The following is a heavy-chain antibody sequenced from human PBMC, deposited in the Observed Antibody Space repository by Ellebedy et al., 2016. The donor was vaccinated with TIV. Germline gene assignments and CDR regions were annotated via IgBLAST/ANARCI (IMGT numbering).Heavy chain of an antibody. J-gene: IGHJ5*02. V-gene: IGHV1-3*01. D-gene: IGHD3-9*01. CDR2: INAGNGNT. CDR1: GYTFTSYA. Sequence: ASVKVSXXASGYTFTSYAMHWVRQAPGQRLEWMGWINAGNGNTKYSQKFQGRVTITRDTSASTAYMELSSLRSEDTAVYYCAREAWDDILTGYYWRGWFDPWGQGTLVTVSS. CDR3: AREAWDDILTGYYWRGWFDP.